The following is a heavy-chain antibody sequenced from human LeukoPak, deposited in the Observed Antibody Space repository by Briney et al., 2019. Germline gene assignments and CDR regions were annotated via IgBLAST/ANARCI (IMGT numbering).Heavy chain of an antibody. CDR1: GGSISSGGYS. CDR3: ARGKNPYYYYMDV. J-gene: IGHJ6*03. Sequence: TLSLTCAVSGGSISSGGYSWSWIRRPPGKGLEWIGYIYYSGSTYYNPSLKSRVTISVDTSKNQFSLKLSSVTAADTAVYYWARGKNPYYYYMDVWGKGTRVTVP. CDR2: IYYSGST. V-gene: IGHV4-30-4*07.